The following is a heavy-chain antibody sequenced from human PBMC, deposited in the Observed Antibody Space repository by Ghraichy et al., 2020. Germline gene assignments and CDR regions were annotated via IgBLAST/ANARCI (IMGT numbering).Heavy chain of an antibody. CDR1: GGSISSYY. CDR2: IYYSGST. Sequence: SETLSLTCTVSGGSISSYYWSWIRQPPGKGLEWIGYIYYSGSTNYNPSLKSRVTISVDTSKNQFSLKLSSVTAADTAVYYCARLLPIAAPNFDYWGQGTLVTVSS. V-gene: IGHV4-59*08. CDR3: ARLLPIAAPNFDY. J-gene: IGHJ4*02. D-gene: IGHD6-6*01.